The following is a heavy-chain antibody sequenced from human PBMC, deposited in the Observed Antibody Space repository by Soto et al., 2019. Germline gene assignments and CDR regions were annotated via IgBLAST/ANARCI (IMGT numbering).Heavy chain of an antibody. CDR2: ISWNSGSI. CDR1: GFTFDDYA. J-gene: IGHJ4*02. D-gene: IGHD2-2*01. CDR3: AKASDIVVVPAAIDTTYFDY. V-gene: IGHV3-9*01. Sequence: ESGGGLVQPGRSLRLSCAASGFTFDDYAMHWVRQAPGKGLEWVSGISWNSGSIGYADSVKGRFTISRDNAKNSLYLQMNSLRAEDTALYYCAKASDIVVVPAAIDTTYFDYWGQGTLVTVSS.